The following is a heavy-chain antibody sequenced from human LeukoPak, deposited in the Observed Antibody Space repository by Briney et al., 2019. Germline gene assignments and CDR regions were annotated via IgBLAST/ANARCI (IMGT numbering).Heavy chain of an antibody. CDR1: GGSISSSSYY. J-gene: IGHJ4*02. D-gene: IGHD5-18*01. V-gene: IGHV4-39*07. CDR2: INHSGST. Sequence: SETLSLTCTVSGGSISSSSYYWGWIRQPPGKGLEWIGQINHSGSTNYNPSLKSRVTISVDTSKNLFSLNLSSVTAADTAVYYCARRLLVRGYSYGYVDSWGQGTLVTVSS. CDR3: ARRLLVRGYSYGYVDS.